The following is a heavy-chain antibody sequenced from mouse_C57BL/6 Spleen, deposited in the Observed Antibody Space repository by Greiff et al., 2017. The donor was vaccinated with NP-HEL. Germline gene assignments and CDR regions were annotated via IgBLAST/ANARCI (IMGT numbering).Heavy chain of an antibody. Sequence: QVQLKESGPGLVQPSQSLSITCTVSGFSLTSYGVHWVRQSPGKGLEWLGVIWSGGSTDYNAAFMSRLGITKDNSNSQVFFKMNSLQADDTAIYYCAKPYYYGSRYFDVWGTGTTVTVSS. CDR1: GFSLTSYG. V-gene: IGHV2-5*01. CDR3: AKPYYYGSRYFDV. J-gene: IGHJ1*03. CDR2: IWSGGST. D-gene: IGHD1-1*01.